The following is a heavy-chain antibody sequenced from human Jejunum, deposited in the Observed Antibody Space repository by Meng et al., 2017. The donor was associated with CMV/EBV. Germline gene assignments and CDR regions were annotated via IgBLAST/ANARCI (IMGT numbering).Heavy chain of an antibody. J-gene: IGHJ5*02. CDR1: GGSISSGDYY. V-gene: IGHV4-30-4*08. CDR3: ASYYYDASGHNRFDA. D-gene: IGHD3-22*01. CDR2: ISYSGST. Sequence: SGGSISSGDYYWSWIRQAPGKGLEWIGYISYSGSTYYNPSLKTRITISIDTSKAQFSLKMSSVTAADTAVYYCASYYYDASGHNRFDAWGRGILVTVSS.